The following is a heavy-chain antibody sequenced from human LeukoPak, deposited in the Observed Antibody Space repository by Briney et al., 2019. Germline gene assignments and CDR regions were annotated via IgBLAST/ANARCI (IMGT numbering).Heavy chain of an antibody. J-gene: IGHJ3*02. D-gene: IGHD3-22*01. V-gene: IGHV3-20*04. CDR3: ASSDSCGAFDI. CDR1: GFTFDDYG. Sequence: PGGSLRLSCAASGFTFDDYGMSWVRQAPGKGLEWVSGINWNGGSTGYADSVKGRFTISRDNAKNSLYLQMNSLRAEDRALYCCASSDSCGAFDIWGKGTMATVSS. CDR2: INWNGGST.